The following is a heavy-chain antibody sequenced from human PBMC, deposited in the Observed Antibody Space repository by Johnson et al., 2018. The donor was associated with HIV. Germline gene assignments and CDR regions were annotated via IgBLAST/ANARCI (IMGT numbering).Heavy chain of an antibody. CDR1: GFTFSSYA. J-gene: IGHJ3*02. Sequence: QMQLVESGGGVVQPGRSLRLSCAASGFTFSSYAMHWVRQATGKGLEWVAVISYDGSNKYYADSVKGRFTISRDNSKNTLYLQMNSLRAEDTAVYYCARDLSMIVVANAFDIWGQGTMVTVSS. CDR3: ARDLSMIVVANAFDI. D-gene: IGHD3-22*01. CDR2: ISYDGSNK. V-gene: IGHV3-30-3*01.